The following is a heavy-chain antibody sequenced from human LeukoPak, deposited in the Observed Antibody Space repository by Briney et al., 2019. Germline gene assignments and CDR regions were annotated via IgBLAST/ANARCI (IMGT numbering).Heavy chain of an antibody. D-gene: IGHD6-13*01. J-gene: IGHJ6*02. V-gene: IGHV3-30*18. Sequence: GGSLRLSCAASGFTFSSYGMHWVRQAPGKGLEWVAVISYDGSNKYYADSVKGRFTISRDNSKNTLYLQMNSLRAEDTAVYYYAKDRAIAGTLYYYYGMDVWGQGTTVTVSS. CDR1: GFTFSSYG. CDR2: ISYDGSNK. CDR3: AKDRAIAGTLYYYYGMDV.